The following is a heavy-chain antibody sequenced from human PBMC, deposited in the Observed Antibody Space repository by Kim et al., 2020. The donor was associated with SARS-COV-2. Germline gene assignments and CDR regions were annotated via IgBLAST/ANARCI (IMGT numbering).Heavy chain of an antibody. CDR3: ARDWNERGFFHY. V-gene: IGHV4-38-2*02. D-gene: IGHD1-1*01. J-gene: IGHJ4*02. CDR1: GYSISSGYY. CDR2: IYHSGST. Sequence: SETLSLTCTVSGYSISSGYYWGWIRQPPGKGLEWIGSIYHSGSTYYNPSLKSRVTISVDTSKNQFSLKLSSVTAADTAVYYCARDWNERGFFHYWGQGTLVTVSS.